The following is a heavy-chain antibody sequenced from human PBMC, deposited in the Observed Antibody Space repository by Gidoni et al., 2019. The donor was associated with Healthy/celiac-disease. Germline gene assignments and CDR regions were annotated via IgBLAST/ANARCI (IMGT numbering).Heavy chain of an antibody. CDR3: ARAPFLYDSSGSGSDAFDI. D-gene: IGHD3-22*01. V-gene: IGHV3-21*01. Sequence: EVQLVESGGGLVKPGGSLRLSCAASGFPFSSYSMNWVRQAPGKGLEWVSSISSSSSYIYYADSVKGRFTISRDNAKNSLYLQMNSLRAEDTAVYYCARAPFLYDSSGSGSDAFDIWGQGTMVTVSS. CDR1: GFPFSSYS. J-gene: IGHJ3*02. CDR2: ISSSSSYI.